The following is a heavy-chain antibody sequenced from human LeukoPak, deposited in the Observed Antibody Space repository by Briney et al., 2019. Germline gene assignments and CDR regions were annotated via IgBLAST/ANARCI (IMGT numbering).Heavy chain of an antibody. J-gene: IGHJ3*02. V-gene: IGHV4-34*01. CDR1: GGSFSGYY. Sequence: SETLSLTCAVYGGSFSGYYWSWIRQPPGKGLEWIGEINHSGSTNYNPSLKSRVTISVDTSKNQFSLKLSPVTAADTAVYYCARVPQTYYDILTGYYNSLDAFDIWGQGTMVTVSS. CDR2: INHSGST. CDR3: ARVPQTYYDILTGYYNSLDAFDI. D-gene: IGHD3-9*01.